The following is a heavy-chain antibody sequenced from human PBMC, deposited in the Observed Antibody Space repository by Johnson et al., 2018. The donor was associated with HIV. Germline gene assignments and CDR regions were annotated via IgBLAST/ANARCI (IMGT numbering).Heavy chain of an antibody. CDR1: GFTFTNAW. CDR2: IKSKTDGGTT. J-gene: IGHJ3*02. CDR3: TTLWGGPDAFDI. D-gene: IGHD3-16*01. Sequence: VQLVESGGGLVQPGGSLRLSCAASGFTFTNAWMTWVRQAPGKGLEWVGRIKSKTDGGTTDYAAPVKGRFPISRDDAKNTLYLQMNSRKTEDTAVYYCTTLWGGPDAFDIWGQGTMVAVSS. V-gene: IGHV3-15*01.